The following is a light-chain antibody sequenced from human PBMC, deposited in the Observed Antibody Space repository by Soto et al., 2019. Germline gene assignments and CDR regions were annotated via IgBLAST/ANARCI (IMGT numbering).Light chain of an antibody. CDR1: QSVSSSY. CDR2: GAS. J-gene: IGKJ5*01. Sequence: EIVLTQSPGTLSLSPGERATLSCRASQSVSSSYLAWYQQKPGQAPRLLIYGASSRATVIPDRFSGSGSGTHFTLTISRLEPEDFAVYYCRQYDRSPITFGQGTRLEIK. V-gene: IGKV3-20*01. CDR3: RQYDRSPIT.